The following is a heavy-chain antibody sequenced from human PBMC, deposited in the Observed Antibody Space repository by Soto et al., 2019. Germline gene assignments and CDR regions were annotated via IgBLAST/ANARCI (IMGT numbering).Heavy chain of an antibody. V-gene: IGHV1-69*13. CDR2: IVPMFGTA. D-gene: IGHD2-15*01. J-gene: IGHJ5*02. CDR1: GGSFSSYV. CDR3: GTSYRKNCSGDHCYENWLDP. Sequence: SVKVSCKASGGSFSSYVISWARQAPGQGLEWTGGIVPMFGTANYAQKFQGRLTITADEYTNTGYMELRNLRSDDTAVYFCGTSYRKNCSGDHCYENWLDPWGQRPLVTVSS.